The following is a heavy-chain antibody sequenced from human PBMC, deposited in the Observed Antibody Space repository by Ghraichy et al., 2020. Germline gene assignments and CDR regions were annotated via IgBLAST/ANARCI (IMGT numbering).Heavy chain of an antibody. CDR3: SRDRGLNPNLGAFDI. D-gene: IGHD1-14*01. CDR1: GGSISGYY. Sequence: SETLSLTFTVPGGSISGYYWSWLRQPPGKGLEWIGYIYNSGSTDYNLSLNSRVTISLDTSRNHFFLKLHSVTAADTAVYYCSRDRGLNPNLGAFDIWGQGTMVIVSS. CDR2: IYNSGST. J-gene: IGHJ3*02. V-gene: IGHV4-59*01.